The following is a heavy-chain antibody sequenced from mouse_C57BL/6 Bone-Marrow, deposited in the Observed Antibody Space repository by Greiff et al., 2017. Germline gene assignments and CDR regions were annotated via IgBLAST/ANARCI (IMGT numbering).Heavy chain of an antibody. Sequence: VQLKESGAELVRPGASVKLSCTASGFNIKDDYMHWVKQRPEQGLEWIGWIDPENGDTEYASKFQGKATITADTSSNTAYLQLSSLTSEDTAVYYCTPDGYLPPYYFDYWGQGTTLTVSS. D-gene: IGHD2-3*01. J-gene: IGHJ2*01. CDR3: TPDGYLPPYYFDY. CDR2: IDPENGDT. CDR1: GFNIKDDY. V-gene: IGHV14-4*01.